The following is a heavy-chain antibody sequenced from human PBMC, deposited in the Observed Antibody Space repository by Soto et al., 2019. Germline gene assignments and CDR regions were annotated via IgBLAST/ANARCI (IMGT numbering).Heavy chain of an antibody. CDR1: GFTFSSYG. Sequence: QVQLVESGGGVVQPGRSLRLSCAASGFTFSSYGMHWVRQAPGKGLEWVAVIWYDGSNKYYADSVKGRFTISRDNSKHTLYLKMNSLRAEDTAVYYCARSTSTIPLGGYGMDVWGQGTTVTVSS. D-gene: IGHD3-3*01. V-gene: IGHV3-33*01. J-gene: IGHJ6*02. CDR3: ARSTSTIPLGGYGMDV. CDR2: IWYDGSNK.